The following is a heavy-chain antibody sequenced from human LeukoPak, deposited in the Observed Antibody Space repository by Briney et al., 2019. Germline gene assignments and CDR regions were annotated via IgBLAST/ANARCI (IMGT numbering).Heavy chain of an antibody. D-gene: IGHD3-10*01. CDR1: GFTFSSYG. Sequence: GGSLRLSCAASGFTFSSYGMHWVRQAPGKGLEGVAVIWYDGSNEYYADSVKGRFTISRDNSKNTLYLQMNSLRAEDTAVYYCAAWNYYGSGSYIRSGAFDIWGQGTMVTVSS. J-gene: IGHJ3*02. V-gene: IGHV3-33*01. CDR2: IWYDGSNE. CDR3: AAWNYYGSGSYIRSGAFDI.